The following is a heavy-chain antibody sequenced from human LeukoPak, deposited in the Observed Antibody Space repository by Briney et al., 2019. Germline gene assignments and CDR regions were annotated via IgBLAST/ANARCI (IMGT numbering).Heavy chain of an antibody. CDR3: ARGPQLLWFGELLPNYYYYGMDV. D-gene: IGHD3-10*01. J-gene: IGHJ6*02. CDR2: INSDGSST. Sequence: GGSLRLSCAASGFTFSSYWMHWVRQAPGKGLVWVSRINSDGSSTSHADSVKGRFTISRDNAKNTLYLQMNSLRAEDTAMYYCARGPQLLWFGELLPNYYYYGMDVWGQGTTVTVSS. V-gene: IGHV3-74*01. CDR1: GFTFSSYW.